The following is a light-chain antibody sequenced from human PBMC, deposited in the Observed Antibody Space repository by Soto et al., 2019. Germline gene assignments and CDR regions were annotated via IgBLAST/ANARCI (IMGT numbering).Light chain of an antibody. J-gene: IGKJ4*01. CDR1: QSVRSY. CDR3: QQRTNWPPLT. Sequence: EVVLTQSPATLSLSPGERATLSCRASQSVRSYLAWFQHKPGQAPRLLIYDASNRATGIPGRFSGSGFGTDFTLTISSLEPEDFCVYYCQQRTNWPPLTFGGGTRVEIK. V-gene: IGKV3-11*01. CDR2: DAS.